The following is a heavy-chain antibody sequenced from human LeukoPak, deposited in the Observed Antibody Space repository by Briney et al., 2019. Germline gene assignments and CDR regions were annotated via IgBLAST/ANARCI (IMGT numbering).Heavy chain of an antibody. J-gene: IGHJ3*01. V-gene: IGHV1-8*01. D-gene: IGHD3-9*01. CDR3: ARGLRDGLTGNDVLDV. Sequence: ASVKVSCKASGYNFKSYDINWVRQASGQGLEWMGWMNPHGDYTGYAQKFQDRVTMTSDSSTTTAYMELRSLTSEDTALYYCARGLRDGLTGNDVLDVWGLGTMVIVTS. CDR1: GYNFKSYD. CDR2: MNPHGDYT.